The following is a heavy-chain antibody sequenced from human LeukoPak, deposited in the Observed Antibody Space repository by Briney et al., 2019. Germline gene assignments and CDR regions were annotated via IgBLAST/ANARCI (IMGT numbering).Heavy chain of an antibody. CDR1: GFTFSSYA. CDR3: ASRIAAAALYYYYGMDV. V-gene: IGHV3-30-3*01. D-gene: IGHD6-13*01. J-gene: IGHJ6*02. CDR2: ISYDGSNK. Sequence: PGGSLRLSCAASGFTFSSYAMHWVRQAPGKGLEWVAVISYDGSNKHYADSVKGRFTISRDNSKNTLYLQMNSLRAEDTAVYYCASRIAAAALYYYYGMDVWGQGTTVTVSS.